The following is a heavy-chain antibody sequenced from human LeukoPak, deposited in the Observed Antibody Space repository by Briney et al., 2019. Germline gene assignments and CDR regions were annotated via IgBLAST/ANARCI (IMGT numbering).Heavy chain of an antibody. V-gene: IGHV3-23*01. CDR2: ISGSGGST. Sequence: GGSLRLSCAASGFTFSSYAMSWVRQAPGKGLEWVSAISGSGGSTYYADSVKGRFTISRDNSKNTLYLQMNSLRVEDTAVYYCAKEGYCSSISCYTGDYWGQGTLVTVSS. CDR3: AKEGYCSSISCYTGDY. D-gene: IGHD2-2*02. J-gene: IGHJ4*02. CDR1: GFTFSSYA.